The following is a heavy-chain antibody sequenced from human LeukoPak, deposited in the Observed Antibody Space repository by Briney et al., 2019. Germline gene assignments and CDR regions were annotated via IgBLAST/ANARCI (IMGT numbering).Heavy chain of an antibody. V-gene: IGHV4-30-4*01. CDR1: GGSISSGDYY. D-gene: IGHD6-19*01. CDR3: ARDSDSSGWPSSFDY. CDR2: IYYSGST. J-gene: IGHJ4*02. Sequence: KPSKTLSLTCTVSGGSISSGDYYWSWIRQPPGKGLEWIGYIYYSGSTYYNPSLKSRVTISVDTSKNQFSLKLNSVTPEDTAVYYCARDSDSSGWPSSFDYWGQGTQVTVSS.